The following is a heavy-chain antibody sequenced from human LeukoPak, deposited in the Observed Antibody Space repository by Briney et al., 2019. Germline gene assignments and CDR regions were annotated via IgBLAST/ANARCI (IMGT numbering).Heavy chain of an antibody. Sequence: GGSLRLSCAVSGFTFSSFGMYWVRQAPGKGLEWVAVISYDGSNIYYADSVKGRFTISRDNSKNTLYLQMNSLRVEDTAVYYCAKRMGPSIAAADLDYWGQGTLVTVSS. CDR2: ISYDGSNI. D-gene: IGHD6-13*01. CDR1: GFTFSSFG. V-gene: IGHV3-30*18. CDR3: AKRMGPSIAAADLDY. J-gene: IGHJ4*02.